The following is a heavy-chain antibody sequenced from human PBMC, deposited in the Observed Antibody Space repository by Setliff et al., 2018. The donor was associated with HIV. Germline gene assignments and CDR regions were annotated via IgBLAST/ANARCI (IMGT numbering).Heavy chain of an antibody. Sequence: GGSLRLSCAASGFTFSNFWMDWVRQAPGKGLEWVATIKQGGSEKYYVDSVKGRFTMSRDNAKNSLFLQMHSLRAEDTAVYYCARVADGYNSYFDYWGQGTVVTVSS. D-gene: IGHD5-18*01. CDR2: IKQGGSEK. CDR1: GFTFSNFW. V-gene: IGHV3-7*01. J-gene: IGHJ4*02. CDR3: ARVADGYNSYFDY.